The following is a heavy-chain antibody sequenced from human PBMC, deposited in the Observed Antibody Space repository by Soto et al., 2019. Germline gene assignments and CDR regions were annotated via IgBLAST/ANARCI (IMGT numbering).Heavy chain of an antibody. V-gene: IGHV4-34*01. CDR2: INHSGST. J-gene: IGHJ4*02. Sequence: SETLSLTCAVYGGSFSGYYWSWIRQPPGKGLEWIGEINHSGSTNYNPSLKSRVTISVDTSKNQFSLKLSSVTAADTAVYYCAGAVAGPVGYWGQGTLVTVSS. CDR3: AGAVAGPVGY. CDR1: GGSFSGYY. D-gene: IGHD6-19*01.